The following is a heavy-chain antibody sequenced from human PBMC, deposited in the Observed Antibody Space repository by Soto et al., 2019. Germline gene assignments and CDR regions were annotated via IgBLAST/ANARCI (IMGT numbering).Heavy chain of an antibody. J-gene: IGHJ4*02. CDR3: ASGAGALPY. Sequence: EVQLVESGGGLVKPGGSLRLSCAASGFTFSSYTMNWVRQAPGKGLEWVSSISFSSTNIHYADSVKGRFTISRDNAKNSLYLQVKSLRAEDTAVESCASGAGALPYWGQGTLVTVSS. CDR1: GFTFSSYT. CDR2: ISFSSTNI. D-gene: IGHD6-19*01. V-gene: IGHV3-21*01.